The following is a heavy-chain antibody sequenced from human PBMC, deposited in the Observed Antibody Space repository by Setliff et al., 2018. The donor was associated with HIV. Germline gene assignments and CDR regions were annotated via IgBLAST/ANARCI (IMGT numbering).Heavy chain of an antibody. D-gene: IGHD3-9*01. V-gene: IGHV3-23*01. Sequence: GGSLRLSCAASGFTFSSYTMNWVRQAPGKGLEWVSAISGSGGSTYYADSVKGRFTISRDNSKNTLYLQMNSLRAEDTAVYYCAWGILTGYLYYSDYWGQGTLVTVPQ. J-gene: IGHJ4*02. CDR2: ISGSGGST. CDR1: GFTFSSYT. CDR3: AWGILTGYLYYSDY.